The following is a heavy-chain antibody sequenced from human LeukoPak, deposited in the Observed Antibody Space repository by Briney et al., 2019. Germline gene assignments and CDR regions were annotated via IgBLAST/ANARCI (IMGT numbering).Heavy chain of an antibody. CDR3: ARRGSYNAFGI. CDR1: GFTFSSYG. J-gene: IGHJ3*02. D-gene: IGHD1-26*01. V-gene: IGHV3-33*01. Sequence: PGRSLRLSCAASGFTFSSYGMHWVRQAPGKGLEWVAVIWYDGSNKYYADSVKGRFTISRDNSKNTLYLQMNSLRAEDTAVYYCARRGSYNAFGIWGQGTMVTVSS. CDR2: IWYDGSNK.